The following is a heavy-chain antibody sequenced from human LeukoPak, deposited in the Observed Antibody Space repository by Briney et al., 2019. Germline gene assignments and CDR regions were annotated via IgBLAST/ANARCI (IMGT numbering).Heavy chain of an antibody. CDR2: IDSSGGYM. CDR3: LRGDRRDY. J-gene: IGHJ4*02. Sequence: GGSLRLSCAASGFTFSSYGMSWVRQAPGKGLEWVSSIDSSGGYMFYADSVKGRFIISRDNAKDSLYLQMNSLRVEDTAVYYCLRGDRRDYWGQGTLVTVSS. CDR1: GFTFSSYG. V-gene: IGHV3-21*06.